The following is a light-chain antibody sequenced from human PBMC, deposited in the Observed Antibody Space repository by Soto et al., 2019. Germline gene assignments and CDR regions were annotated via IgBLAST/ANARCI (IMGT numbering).Light chain of an antibody. CDR3: SSYTTINTVVV. CDR2: DVT. CDR1: TSDIGAYNY. J-gene: IGLJ2*01. V-gene: IGLV2-14*03. Sequence: QSALTQPASVSGSPGQSITISCTGTTSDIGAYNYVSWYQHHPGKAPKLLIYDVTDRPSGVSDCFSGSKSGNTASLTISGLLAEDEADYFCSSYTTINTVVVFGGGTKLTVL.